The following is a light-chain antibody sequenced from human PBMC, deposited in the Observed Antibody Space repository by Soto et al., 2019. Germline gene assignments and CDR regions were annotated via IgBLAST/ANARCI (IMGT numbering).Light chain of an antibody. CDR3: QQYNNWPPT. J-gene: IGKJ5*01. CDR2: DVS. V-gene: IGKV3-15*01. Sequence: EIVMTQSPATLSVSPGERATLSCKASQSARSSLGWYQQKPGQPPRLLIHDVSIRATGIPARFNGSGSGTEFTPTISSLQSEDFAVYYCQQYNNWPPTFGQGTRLEIK. CDR1: QSARSS.